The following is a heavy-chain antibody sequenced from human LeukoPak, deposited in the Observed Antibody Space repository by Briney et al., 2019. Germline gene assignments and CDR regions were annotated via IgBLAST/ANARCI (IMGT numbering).Heavy chain of an antibody. V-gene: IGHV3-23*01. CDR3: AKVIYYYDSSGYSQHWFDP. CDR1: GFTFSSYA. Sequence: GGSLRLSCAASGFTFSSYAMSWVRQAPGKGLEWVSAISGSGGSTYYADSVKGRFTISRDNSKNTLYLQMNSLRAEDTAVYYCAKVIYYYDSSGYSQHWFDPWGQGTLVTVSS. D-gene: IGHD3-22*01. CDR2: ISGSGGST. J-gene: IGHJ5*02.